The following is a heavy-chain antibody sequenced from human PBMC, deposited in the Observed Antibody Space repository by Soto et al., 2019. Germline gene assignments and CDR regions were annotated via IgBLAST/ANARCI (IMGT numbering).Heavy chain of an antibody. D-gene: IGHD1-20*01. CDR2: IYYSGST. Sequence: XETLSLTCTVSGGSISSYYWSWIRQPPGKGLEWIGYIYYSGSTNYNPSLKSRVTISVDTSKNQFSLKLSSVTAADTAVYYCARAWYNWNGDYNWFDPWGQGTLVTVSS. J-gene: IGHJ5*02. V-gene: IGHV4-59*01. CDR3: ARAWYNWNGDYNWFDP. CDR1: GGSISSYY.